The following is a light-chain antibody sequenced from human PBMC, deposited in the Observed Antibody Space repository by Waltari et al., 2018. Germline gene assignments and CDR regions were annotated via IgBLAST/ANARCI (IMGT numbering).Light chain of an antibody. Sequence: QSALTQPASVSGSPGQSITISCTGTNSDIGSYNFVSCFQQHPNKVPNLVLYEVGNWPSGVSNSSPGSKSGNTAFLTISGLQAEDEAEYYCSSYTKSTTQVFGTGTKVTVL. V-gene: IGLV2-14*01. CDR3: SSYTKSTTQV. CDR1: NSDIGSYNF. J-gene: IGLJ1*01. CDR2: EVG.